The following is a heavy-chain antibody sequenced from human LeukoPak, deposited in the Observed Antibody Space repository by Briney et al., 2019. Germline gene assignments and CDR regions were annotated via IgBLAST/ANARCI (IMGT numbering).Heavy chain of an antibody. Sequence: GRSLRLSCAASGFTFSSYGMHWVRQAPGKGLEWVAVIWYDGSNKYYADSVKGRFTISRDNSKNTVYLQMNSLKAEDTAVYYCAREPPVTTDPGDYYYGMDVWGQGTTVTVSS. V-gene: IGHV3-33*01. J-gene: IGHJ6*02. CDR1: GFTFSSYG. CDR2: IWYDGSNK. D-gene: IGHD4-17*01. CDR3: AREPPVTTDPGDYYYGMDV.